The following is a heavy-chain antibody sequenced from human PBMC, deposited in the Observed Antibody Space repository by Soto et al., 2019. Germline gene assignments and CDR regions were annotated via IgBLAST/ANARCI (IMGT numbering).Heavy chain of an antibody. CDR1: GGSISSSSYY. J-gene: IGHJ6*02. CDR3: ARLDSYGVYYYGMDV. D-gene: IGHD5-18*01. CDR2: IYYSGST. V-gene: IGHV4-39*01. Sequence: SETLSLTCTVSGGSISSSSYYWGWIRQPPGKGLEWIGSIYYSGSTYYNPSLKSRVTISVDTSKNQFSLKLSSVTAADTAVYYCARLDSYGVYYYGMDVWGQGTTVTVSS.